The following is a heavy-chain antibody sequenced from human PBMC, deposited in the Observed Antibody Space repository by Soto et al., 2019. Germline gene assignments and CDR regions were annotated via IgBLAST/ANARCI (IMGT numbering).Heavy chain of an antibody. CDR2: IYYSGST. V-gene: IGHV4-31*03. D-gene: IGHD4-17*01. J-gene: IGHJ4*02. CDR3: ARITVTQRSYYFDY. Sequence: ASETLSLTCTVSGGSISSGGYYWSWIRQHPGKGLEWIGYIYYSGSTYYNPSLKSRVTISVDTSKNQFSLKLSSVTAADTAVYYCARITVTQRSYYFDYWGQGTLVTVSS. CDR1: GGSISSGGYY.